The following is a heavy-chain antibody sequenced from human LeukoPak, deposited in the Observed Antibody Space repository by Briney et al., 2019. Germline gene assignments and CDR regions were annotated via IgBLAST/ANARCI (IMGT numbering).Heavy chain of an antibody. J-gene: IGHJ5*02. CDR1: GGSISSGDYY. Sequence: SETLSLTCTVSGGSISSGDYYWSWIRQPPGKGVEWIGYIYYSGSTYYNPSLKSRVTISVDTSKNQFSLKLSSVTAADTAVYYCARDAHWGLGWFDPWGQGTLVTVSS. V-gene: IGHV4-30-4*08. D-gene: IGHD7-27*01. CDR2: IYYSGST. CDR3: ARDAHWGLGWFDP.